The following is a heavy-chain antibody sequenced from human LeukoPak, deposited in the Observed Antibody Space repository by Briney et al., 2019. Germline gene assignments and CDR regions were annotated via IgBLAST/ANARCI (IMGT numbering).Heavy chain of an antibody. D-gene: IGHD5-18*01. CDR3: ARGYSYAYTDY. CDR2: ISSSGSTL. V-gene: IGHV3-11*01. J-gene: IGHJ4*02. Sequence: TGGSLRLSCAASGFTFSDYYMSWIRQAPGKGLEWVSYISSSGSTLYYADSVKGRFTISRDNAKNSLYLQMNSLTPEDTAVYYCARGYSYAYTDYWGQGTLVTVSS. CDR1: GFTFSDYY.